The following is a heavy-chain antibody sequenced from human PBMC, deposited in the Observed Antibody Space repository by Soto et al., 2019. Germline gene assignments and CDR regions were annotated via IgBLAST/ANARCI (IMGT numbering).Heavy chain of an antibody. D-gene: IGHD1-26*01. CDR1: GYTFTSYA. V-gene: IGHV1-3*01. CDR3: PRGVGSGLSDY. CDR2: INAGNGNT. Sequence: QVQLVQSGAEVKKPGASVKVSCKASGYTFTSYAMHWVRQAPGQRLEWMGWINAGNGNTKYSQKFQGRVTITRDTSASTASTALRSLRPEDTAVYYCPRGVGSGLSDYWGQGTLVTVAS. J-gene: IGHJ4*02.